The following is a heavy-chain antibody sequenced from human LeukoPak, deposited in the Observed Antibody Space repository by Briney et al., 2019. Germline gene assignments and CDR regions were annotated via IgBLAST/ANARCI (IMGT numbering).Heavy chain of an antibody. D-gene: IGHD5-24*01. J-gene: IGHJ4*02. CDR3: TRVFQGLYRDGYNNDVQYFDY. Sequence: GGSLRLSCTASGFTFGDYAMSWFRQAPGKGLEWVGFIRSKAYGGTTEYAASVKGRFTISRDDSKSIAYLQMNSLKTEDTAVYYCTRVFQGLYRDGYNNDVQYFDYWGQGTLVTVSS. CDR2: IRSKAYGGTT. CDR1: GFTFGDYA. V-gene: IGHV3-49*03.